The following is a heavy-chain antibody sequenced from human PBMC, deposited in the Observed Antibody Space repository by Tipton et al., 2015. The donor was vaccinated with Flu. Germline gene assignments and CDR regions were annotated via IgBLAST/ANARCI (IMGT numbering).Heavy chain of an antibody. V-gene: IGHV1-46*04. CDR1: GYTFTSYY. CDR2: INPSGSST. D-gene: IGHD3-16*02. J-gene: IGHJ4*02. Sequence: QLVQSGAEVKKPGASVKVSCKASGYTFTSYYMHWVRQAPGQGLEWMGIINPSGSSTTYAQKLQGRVSMTRDTSTNTVYMELSSLRSEDTAVYYCARESMIIFGGRIIIPPSFEYWGQGTLVTVSS. CDR3: ARESMIIFGGRIIIPPSFEY.